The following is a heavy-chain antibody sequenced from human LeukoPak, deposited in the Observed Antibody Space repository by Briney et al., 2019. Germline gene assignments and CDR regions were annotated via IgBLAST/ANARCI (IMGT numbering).Heavy chain of an antibody. D-gene: IGHD6-13*01. CDR3: AKYLGIGNPIDY. CDR1: GFTFSSYA. CDR2: ISYDGSNK. V-gene: IGHV3-30-3*02. Sequence: PGGSLRHSCAASGFTFSSYAMHWVRQAPGKGLEWVAVISYDGSNKYYADSVKGRFTISRDNSKNTLYLQMNSLRAEDTAVYYCAKYLGIGNPIDYWGQGTLVTVSS. J-gene: IGHJ4*02.